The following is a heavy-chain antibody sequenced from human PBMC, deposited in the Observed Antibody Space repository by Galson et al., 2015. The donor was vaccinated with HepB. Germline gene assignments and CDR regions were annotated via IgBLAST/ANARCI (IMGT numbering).Heavy chain of an antibody. Sequence: SLRLSCAASGFTFSSYAMHWVRQAPGKGLEWVAVISYDGSNKYYADSVKGRFTISRDNSKNTLYLQMNSLRAEDTAVYYCARGGIVVVVAAEYGMDVWGQGTTVTVSS. V-gene: IGHV3-30-3*01. J-gene: IGHJ6*02. CDR2: ISYDGSNK. CDR1: GFTFSSYA. CDR3: ARGGIVVVVAAEYGMDV. D-gene: IGHD2-15*01.